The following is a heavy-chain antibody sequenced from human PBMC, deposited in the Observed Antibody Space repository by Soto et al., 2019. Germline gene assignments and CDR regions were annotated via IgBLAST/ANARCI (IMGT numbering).Heavy chain of an antibody. CDR1: GGSLSDYY. CDR3: ARYQWNPGAFDP. CDR2: VNHRGSR. V-gene: IGHV4-34*01. D-gene: IGHD1-20*01. J-gene: IGHJ5*02. Sequence: QVQLQQWGAGLLKPSETLSLTCAVYGGSLSDYYWNWLRQPPGKGLEWIGEVNHRGSRSYNPSLKSRVDISVDTAMTQFSLKLRSVTAADTAVYYCARYQWNPGAFDPWGPGTQVIVSS.